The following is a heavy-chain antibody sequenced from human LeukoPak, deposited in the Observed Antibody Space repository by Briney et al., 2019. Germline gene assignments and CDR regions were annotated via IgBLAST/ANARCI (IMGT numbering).Heavy chain of an antibody. V-gene: IGHV3-21*01. Sequence: GGSLRLSCAASGFTFSSYSMNWVRQAPGKGLEWVSSISSSSSYIYYADSVKGRFTISRDNAKNSLYLQMSSLRAEDTAVYYCASFAAAYYFDYWGQGTLVTVSS. CDR3: ASFAAAYYFDY. J-gene: IGHJ4*02. D-gene: IGHD6-13*01. CDR2: ISSSSSYI. CDR1: GFTFSSYS.